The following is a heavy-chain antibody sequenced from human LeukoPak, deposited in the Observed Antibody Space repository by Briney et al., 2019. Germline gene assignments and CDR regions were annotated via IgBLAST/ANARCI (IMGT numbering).Heavy chain of an antibody. D-gene: IGHD3-10*01. V-gene: IGHV3-23*01. CDR2: ISPSGGIT. CDR3: AKSKPYYYGSGSYYKNPFDY. CDR1: GFTFSSHG. J-gene: IGHJ4*02. Sequence: GGSLRLSCAASGFTFSSHGMNWVRQAPGKGLEWVSGISPSGGITYYTDSVKGRFTISRDNSKNTVSLQMNSLRGEDTAIYYCAKSKPYYYGSGSYYKNPFDYWGQGTLVTVSS.